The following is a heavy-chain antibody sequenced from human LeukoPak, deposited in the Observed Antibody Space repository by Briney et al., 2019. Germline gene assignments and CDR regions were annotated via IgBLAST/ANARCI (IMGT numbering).Heavy chain of an antibody. CDR2: IRHSGST. Sequence: PSETLSLTCAVSGGSISSGGYSWSWIRQPPGKGLEWIGEIRHSGSTNYNPSLKSRVTMSVDTSKNQFSLKLSSVTAADTAVYYCARRGSWSYYYAMDVWGQGTTVAVSS. CDR1: GGSISSGGYS. V-gene: IGHV4-30-2*01. J-gene: IGHJ6*02. CDR3: ARRGSWSYYYAMDV. D-gene: IGHD6-13*01.